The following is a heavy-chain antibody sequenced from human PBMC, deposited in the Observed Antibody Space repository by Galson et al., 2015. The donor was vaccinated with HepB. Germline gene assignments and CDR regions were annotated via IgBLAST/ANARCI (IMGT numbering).Heavy chain of an antibody. Sequence: SVKVSCKASGYSFTSHSISWVRQAPGQGLEWMGWISAYNGNANYAQKFQGRVTMTRDTSTSTAYMELRSLIFDDTAVYYCAREGADEVPIDYWGQGTLVTVSS. J-gene: IGHJ4*02. CDR1: GYSFTSHS. V-gene: IGHV1-18*01. CDR2: ISAYNGNA. D-gene: IGHD3-16*01. CDR3: AREGADEVPIDY.